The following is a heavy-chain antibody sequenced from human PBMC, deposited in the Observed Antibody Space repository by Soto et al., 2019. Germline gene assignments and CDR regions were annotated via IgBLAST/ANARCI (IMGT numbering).Heavy chain of an antibody. CDR1: GFTFSSSN. J-gene: IGHJ5*02. V-gene: IGHV3-48*01. Sequence: SLRLSCAASGFTFSSSNMNWVRQAPGKGLEWVSYISSSSNPIYHADSVKGRFTISRDNAKNSLFLQMNSLRAEDTAVYYCVRAGVAYCTTTTCPALDLWGQGTQVTVSS. D-gene: IGHD2-2*01. CDR3: VRAGVAYCTTTTCPALDL. CDR2: ISSSSNPI.